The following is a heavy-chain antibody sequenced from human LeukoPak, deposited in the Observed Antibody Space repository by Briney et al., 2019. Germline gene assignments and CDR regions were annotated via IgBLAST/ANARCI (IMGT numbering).Heavy chain of an antibody. CDR3: ARGDYGGNDY. CDR1: GGSISNYY. V-gene: IGHV4-59*01. J-gene: IGHJ4*02. Sequence: PSETLSLTCTVSGGSISNYYWSWIRQPPGKGLEWIGYIYYSGSTNYNPSLKSRVTISVDTSKNQFSLKLSSVTAADTAVYYCARGDYGGNDYWGQGTLVTVSS. CDR2: IYYSGST. D-gene: IGHD4-23*01.